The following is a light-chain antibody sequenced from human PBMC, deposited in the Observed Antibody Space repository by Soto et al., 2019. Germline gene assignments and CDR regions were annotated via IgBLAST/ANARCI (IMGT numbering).Light chain of an antibody. CDR3: SSHTSVNTRV. Sequence: QSVLTQPASVSGSPGQSIAISCTGTSSVVGTYDYVSWYQQYPDKAPKLIIYEVTQRPSGVSNRFSGSKSGNTASLTISGLQAEDEADSYCSSHTSVNTRVFGTGTKVTVL. CDR1: SSVVGTYDY. V-gene: IGLV2-14*01. CDR2: EVT. J-gene: IGLJ1*01.